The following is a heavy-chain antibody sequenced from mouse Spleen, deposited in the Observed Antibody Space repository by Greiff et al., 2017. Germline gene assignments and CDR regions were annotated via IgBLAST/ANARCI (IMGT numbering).Heavy chain of an antibody. CDR3: ARDLYYYGSSTHWYFDV. D-gene: IGHD1-1*01. CDR1: GFTFSDYY. V-gene: IGHV5-16*01. CDR2: INYDGSST. Sequence: EVQLVESEGGLVQPGSSMKLSCTASGFTFSDYYMAWVRQVPEKGLEWVANINYDGSSTYYLDSLKSRFIISRDNAKNILYLQMSSLKSEDTATYYCARDLYYYGSSTHWYFDVWGAGTTVTVSS. J-gene: IGHJ1*01.